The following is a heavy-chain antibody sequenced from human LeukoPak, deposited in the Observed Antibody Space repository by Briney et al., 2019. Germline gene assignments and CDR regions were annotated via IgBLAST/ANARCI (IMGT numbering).Heavy chain of an antibody. CDR3: ARIKTVTNYYYYYMDV. CDR2: IDWDDDK. J-gene: IGHJ6*03. CDR1: GFSLSTSGLC. V-gene: IGHV2-70*01. Sequence: SGPALVNPTPTLTLTCTFSGFSLSTSGLCVSWIRQPPANALEWLAPIDWDDDKYYTTSLKTRLTISKDTSKNQVVLTMTNMDPVDTATYYCARIKTVTNYYYYYMDVWGKGTTVTVSS. D-gene: IGHD4-17*01.